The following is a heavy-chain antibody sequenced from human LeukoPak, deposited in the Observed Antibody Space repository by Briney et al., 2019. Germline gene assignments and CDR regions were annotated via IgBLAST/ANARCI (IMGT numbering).Heavy chain of an antibody. CDR2: ISAYSGNT. Sequence: ASVKVSCKASGYTFSNYGISWVRQAPGQGLEWMGWISAYSGNTNSAQKFKGRVTMTTDTSTSTGYMELRSLRSDDTAVYYCATGSSGYYSDYWGQGTLVTVSS. D-gene: IGHD3-22*01. CDR3: ATGSSGYYSDY. CDR1: GYTFSNYG. V-gene: IGHV1-18*01. J-gene: IGHJ4*02.